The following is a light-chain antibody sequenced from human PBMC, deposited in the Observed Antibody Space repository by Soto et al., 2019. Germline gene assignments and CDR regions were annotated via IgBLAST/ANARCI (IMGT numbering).Light chain of an antibody. CDR2: EVS. V-gene: IGLV2-23*02. J-gene: IGLJ1*01. CDR3: CSYAGSSTYV. CDR1: SSDVGSYNL. Sequence: QSVLTQPASVSGSPGQSITISCTGTSSDVGSYNLVSWYQQHPGKAPKVMIYEVSKRPSGVPNRFSGSKSGNMASLTISGLQAEDEADYYCCSYAGSSTYVFGTGTKVTVL.